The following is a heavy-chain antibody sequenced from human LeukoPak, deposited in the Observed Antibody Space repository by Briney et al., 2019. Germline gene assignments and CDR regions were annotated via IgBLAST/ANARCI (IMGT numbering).Heavy chain of an antibody. D-gene: IGHD2-2*01. Sequence: SETLSLTCTVSGGPISSHYWSWIRQPPGKGLEWIGYIYYSGSTNYNPSLKSRVTISVDTSKNQFSLDLSSVTAADTAVYYCARQKCTSTSCLTKNAFDIWGQGTMVTVSS. V-gene: IGHV4-59*08. CDR3: ARQKCTSTSCLTKNAFDI. CDR1: GGPISSHY. J-gene: IGHJ3*02. CDR2: IYYSGST.